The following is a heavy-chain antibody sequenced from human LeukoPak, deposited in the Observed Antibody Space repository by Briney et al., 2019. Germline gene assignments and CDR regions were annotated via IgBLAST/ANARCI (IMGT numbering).Heavy chain of an antibody. V-gene: IGHV3-21*01. CDR3: ARDQTGTSSY. D-gene: IGHD1-7*01. J-gene: IGHJ4*02. Sequence: GGSLRLSCAASGFTFSSYSMNWVRQAPGKGLEWVSSISSSSSYIYCADSVKGRFTISRDNAKNSLYLQMNSLRAEDTAVYYCARDQTGTSSYWGQGTLVTVSS. CDR1: GFTFSSYS. CDR2: ISSSSSYI.